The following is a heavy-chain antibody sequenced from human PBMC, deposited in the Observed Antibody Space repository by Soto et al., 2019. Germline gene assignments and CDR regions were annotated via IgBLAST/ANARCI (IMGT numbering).Heavy chain of an antibody. CDR3: ASLSRFALHY. CDR2: ISSSSSYI. D-gene: IGHD3-10*01. V-gene: IGHV3-21*01. J-gene: IGHJ4*02. CDR1: GFTFNTYS. Sequence: GGSLRLSCAASGFTFNTYSMNWVRQAPGKGLEWVSSISSSSSYIYYTDSAKGRFTISRDNAKNSLYLQMNSLRAEDTAVYYCASLSRFALHYWGQGTLVT.